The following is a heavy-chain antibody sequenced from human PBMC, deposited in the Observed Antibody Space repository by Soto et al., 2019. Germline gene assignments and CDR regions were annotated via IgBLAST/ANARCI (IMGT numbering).Heavy chain of an antibody. CDR2: IWYDGSNK. Sequence: GGSLRLSCAASGFTFSSYGMHWVRQAPGKGLEWVAVIWYDGSNKYYADSVKGRFTISRDNSKNTLYLQMNSLRAEDTAVYYCARQYSSGWYSFFDYWGQGTLVIVSS. CDR3: ARQYSSGWYSFFDY. CDR1: GFTFSSYG. D-gene: IGHD6-19*01. J-gene: IGHJ4*02. V-gene: IGHV3-33*01.